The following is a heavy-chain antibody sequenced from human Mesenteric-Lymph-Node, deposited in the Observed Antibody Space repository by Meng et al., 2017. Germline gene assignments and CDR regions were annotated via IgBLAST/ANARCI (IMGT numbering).Heavy chain of an antibody. CDR2: IYYSGST. Sequence: QVQLQQWGAGLLKPSETLSLTCAVYGGSFSGYYWSWIRQPPGKGLEWIGSIYYSGSTYYNPSLKSRVTISVDTSKNQFFLKLSSVTAADTAVYYCGRDQGRQLINHWGQGTLVTVSS. CDR3: GRDQGRQLINH. V-gene: IGHV4-34*01. CDR1: GGSFSGYY. D-gene: IGHD1-1*01. J-gene: IGHJ4*02.